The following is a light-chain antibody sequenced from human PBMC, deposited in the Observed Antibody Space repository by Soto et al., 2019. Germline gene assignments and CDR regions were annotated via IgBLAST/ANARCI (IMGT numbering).Light chain of an antibody. CDR2: DVT. V-gene: IGLV2-11*01. CDR3: CSYAGSSTWV. J-gene: IGLJ3*02. CDR1: SRDVGSFNS. Sequence: SALTQPRSVSGSPGQSLTLSCTGTSRDVGSFNSVSWYQQHPGKAPQLIIYDVTKRPSGVPDRFSGSKSGNTASLNISGLQADDESDYYCCSYAGSSTWVFGGGTKLTVL.